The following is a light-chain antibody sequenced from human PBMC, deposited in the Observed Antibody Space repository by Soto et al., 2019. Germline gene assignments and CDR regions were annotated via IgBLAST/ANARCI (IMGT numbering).Light chain of an antibody. V-gene: IGKV1-5*03. CDR2: KAS. Sequence: DIQMTQSPSTLSGSVGDRVTITCRASQTISSWLAWYQQKPGKAPKLLIYKASSLESGVPSRFSGRGSGTDFTLTVESLQPEDFATYYCQQGYSNPWTFGQGTKVDIK. J-gene: IGKJ1*01. CDR3: QQGYSNPWT. CDR1: QTISSW.